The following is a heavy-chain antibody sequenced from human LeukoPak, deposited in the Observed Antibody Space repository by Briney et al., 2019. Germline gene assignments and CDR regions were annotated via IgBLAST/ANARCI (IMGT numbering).Heavy chain of an antibody. J-gene: IGHJ6*02. V-gene: IGHV4-39*01. CDR3: ANRGYCSGASCYWNYYYDGMDV. CDR2: IYYSGST. CDR1: GGSISSSSYY. Sequence: SETLSLTCTVSGGSISSSSYYCGWIRQPPGKGLEWIGSIYYSGSTYYNPPLKSRVTISVDTSKNQFSLKLSSVTAADTAVYYCANRGYCSGASCYWNYYYDGMDVWGQGTTVTVSS. D-gene: IGHD2-15*01.